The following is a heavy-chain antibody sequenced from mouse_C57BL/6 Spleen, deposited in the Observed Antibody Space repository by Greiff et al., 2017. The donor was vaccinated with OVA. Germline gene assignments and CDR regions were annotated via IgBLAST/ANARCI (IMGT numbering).Heavy chain of an antibody. Sequence: QVTLKVCGPGILQPSQTLSLTCSFSGFSLSTFGMGVGWIRQPSGQGLEWLAHIWWDDATYYNPALKSRLTISNDTSKNQVFLKIANVDTAETATYYCARIKDYESYYAMDYWGQGTSVTVSS. J-gene: IGHJ4*01. V-gene: IGHV8-8*01. CDR1: GFSLSTFGMG. D-gene: IGHD1-1*01. CDR3: ARIKDYESYYAMDY. CDR2: IWWDDAT.